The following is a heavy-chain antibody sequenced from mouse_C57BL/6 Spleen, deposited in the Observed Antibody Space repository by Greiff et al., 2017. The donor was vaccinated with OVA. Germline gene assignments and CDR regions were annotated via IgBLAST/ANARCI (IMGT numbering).Heavy chain of an antibody. CDR1: GYAFSSYW. D-gene: IGHD2-4*01. V-gene: IGHV1-80*01. CDR3: ERSGLRGDFDY. CDR2: IYPGDGDT. Sequence: QVQLQQSGAELVKPGASVKISCKASGYAFSSYWMNWVKQRPGKGLEWIGQIYPGDGDTNYNGKFKGKATLTADKSSSTAYMQLSSLTSEDSAVYFCERSGLRGDFDYWGQGTTLTVSS. J-gene: IGHJ2*01.